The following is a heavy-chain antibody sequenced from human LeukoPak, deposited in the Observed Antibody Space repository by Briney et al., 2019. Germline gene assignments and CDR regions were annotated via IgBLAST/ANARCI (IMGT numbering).Heavy chain of an antibody. V-gene: IGHV3-9*01. Sequence: PGGSLRLSCAASGFTFDDYAMVWVRQAPGKGLEWVSTIGWDRDILAYADSVKGRFTISRDNARNSLYLQMNSLRPEDTALYYCAKTLGGTLYNAFDVWGQGTKVTASS. J-gene: IGHJ3*01. CDR1: GFTFDDYA. CDR2: IGWDRDIL. D-gene: IGHD1-26*01. CDR3: AKTLGGTLYNAFDV.